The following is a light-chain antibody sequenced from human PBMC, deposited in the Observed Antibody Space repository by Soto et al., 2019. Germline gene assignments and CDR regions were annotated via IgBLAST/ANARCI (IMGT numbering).Light chain of an antibody. Sequence: EIVLTQSPATLSLSPGERATLSCRASQSISGFLAWYQQKPGQAPRLLIYGASTRATGIPARFSGGGSDTDFTLTISRLESEGFGVYYRSQEGKPPPLTFRQGTKVDI. CDR3: SQEGKPPPLT. CDR2: GAS. CDR1: QSISGF. V-gene: IGKV3-11*01. J-gene: IGKJ1*01.